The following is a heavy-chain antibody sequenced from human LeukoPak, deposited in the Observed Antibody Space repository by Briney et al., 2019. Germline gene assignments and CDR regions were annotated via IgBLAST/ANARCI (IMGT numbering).Heavy chain of an antibody. CDR2: ISGSGRNI. V-gene: IGHV3-23*01. D-gene: IGHD2-8*02. Sequence: GGSLRLSYVASGFTFSSYGMTWVRQAPGKGLEWVSVISGSGRNIYYADSVKGRFTISRDNSKNMLNLQMNSLRAEDTAVYYCAKGGGVIGRSYYFDYWGQGTLVTVSS. CDR3: AKGGGVIGRSYYFDY. CDR1: GFTFSSYG. J-gene: IGHJ4*02.